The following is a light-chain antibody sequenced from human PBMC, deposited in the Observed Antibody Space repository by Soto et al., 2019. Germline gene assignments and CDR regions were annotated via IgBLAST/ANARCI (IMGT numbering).Light chain of an antibody. CDR3: QQYNNWPLT. Sequence: ERVMTQAPATLSVSPGERATLSCRASQSVSSDLAWYQQKPGQGPRLLIYNRATGVPARFSGSGSGTEFTLTISSLQSEDFAVYYCQQYNNWPLTFGGGTKVEIK. CDR1: QSVSSD. J-gene: IGKJ4*01. V-gene: IGKV3-15*01.